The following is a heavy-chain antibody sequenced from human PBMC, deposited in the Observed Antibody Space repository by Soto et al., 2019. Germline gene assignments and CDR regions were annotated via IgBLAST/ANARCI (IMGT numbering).Heavy chain of an antibody. CDR3: VRQGFGVLLGLLDV. Sequence: SESLSLTCTGSGVSLIYIKNHYFIRFRLPPGKGLEWIGYISDIAYTSYNPSLKGRVSISVDTSKNQFSLTLTSVTAADTAVFYWVRQGFGVLLGLLDVCFQCTLVT. CDR2: ISDIAYT. J-gene: IGHJ6*02. D-gene: IGHD3-10*01. V-gene: IGHV4-61*01. CDR1: GVSLIYIKNHY.